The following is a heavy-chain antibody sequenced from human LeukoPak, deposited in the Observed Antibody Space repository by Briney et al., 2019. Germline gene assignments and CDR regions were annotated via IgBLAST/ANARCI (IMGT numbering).Heavy chain of an antibody. Sequence: SETLSLTCAVSGGSISNSNWWSWVRQPPGKGLEWIGEIYHGGSTNYNPSLKSRVTISVDKSKNQFSLNLSSVTAADTAVYYCARSSDLSSGYYPDFDYWGQGTLVTVSS. D-gene: IGHD3-22*01. J-gene: IGHJ4*02. CDR3: ARSSDLSSGYYPDFDY. CDR2: IYHGGST. CDR1: GGSISNSNW. V-gene: IGHV4-4*02.